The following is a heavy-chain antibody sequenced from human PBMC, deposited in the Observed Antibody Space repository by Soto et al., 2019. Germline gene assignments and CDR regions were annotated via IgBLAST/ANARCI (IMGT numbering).Heavy chain of an antibody. D-gene: IGHD4-17*01. CDR3: ERLYYGDPTNDAFDI. Sequence: SETLSLTCTVSGGSISSSSYYWGWIRQPPGKGLEWIGSIYYSGSTYYNPSLKSRVTISVDTSKNQFSLKLSSVTAADTAVYYCERLYYGDPTNDAFDIWGQGTMVTVSS. CDR1: GGSISSSSYY. V-gene: IGHV4-39*01. CDR2: IYYSGST. J-gene: IGHJ3*02.